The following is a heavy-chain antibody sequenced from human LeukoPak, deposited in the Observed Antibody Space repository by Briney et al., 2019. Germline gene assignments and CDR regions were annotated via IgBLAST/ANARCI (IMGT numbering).Heavy chain of an antibody. CDR3: ARSPCSSTSCCHDNWFDP. V-gene: IGHV1-69*04. CDR2: IIPILGIA. Sequence: ASVKVSCKASGGTFSSYAISWVRQAPGQGLEWMGRIIPILGIANYAQKFQGRVTITADKSTSTAYMELSSLRSEDTAVYYCARSPCSSTSCCHDNWFDPWGQGTLVTVSS. J-gene: IGHJ5*02. D-gene: IGHD2-2*01. CDR1: GGTFSSYA.